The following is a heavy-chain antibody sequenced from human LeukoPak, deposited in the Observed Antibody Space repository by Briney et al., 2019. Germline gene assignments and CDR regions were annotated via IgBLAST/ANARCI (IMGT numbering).Heavy chain of an antibody. Sequence: ASVKVSCKASGYRFSDYYLHWVRQAPGQGLEWMGWINPNSGGTIYAQPFQGRVIMTLDTSITTAYMELRSLRSNYTAVYYCANGNDSFDIWGQGNKVTVFS. CDR1: GYRFSDYY. D-gene: IGHD4-17*01. CDR3: ANGNDSFDI. V-gene: IGHV1-2*02. J-gene: IGHJ3*02. CDR2: INPNSGGT.